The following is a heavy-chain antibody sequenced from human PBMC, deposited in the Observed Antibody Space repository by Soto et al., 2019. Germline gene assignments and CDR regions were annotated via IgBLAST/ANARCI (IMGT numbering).Heavy chain of an antibody. Sequence: ASVKASCKASGYTFTSYYMHWVRQAPGQVLEWMGIINPSGGSRSYAQKCQGRVTMTRDTSTSTVYMELSSLRSEDTAVYYCARFGGPGAYLEYWGQGTMVTVSS. CDR2: INPSGGSR. CDR3: ARFGGPGAYLEY. V-gene: IGHV1-46*01. CDR1: GYTFTSYY. D-gene: IGHD3-10*01. J-gene: IGHJ4*02.